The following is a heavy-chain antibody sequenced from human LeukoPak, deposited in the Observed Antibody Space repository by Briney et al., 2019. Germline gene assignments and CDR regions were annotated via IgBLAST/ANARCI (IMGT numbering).Heavy chain of an antibody. V-gene: IGHV4-61*01. Sequence: SETLSLTCTVSGGSVSSGSYQWSWIRQPPGKGLEWIGNIYYSGSTTYNPSLKSRITISLDTSKNQFSLKLSSVTAADTAVYYCARERSSSWTYYFDYWGQGTLVTVSS. CDR2: IYYSGST. J-gene: IGHJ4*02. CDR1: GGSVSSGSYQ. CDR3: ARERSSSWTYYFDY. D-gene: IGHD6-13*01.